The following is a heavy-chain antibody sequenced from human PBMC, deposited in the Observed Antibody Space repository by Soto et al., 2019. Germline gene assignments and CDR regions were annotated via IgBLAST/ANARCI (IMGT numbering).Heavy chain of an antibody. V-gene: IGHV4-30-4*01. Sequence: SETLSLTCTVSGGSISSGDYYWSWIRQPPGKGLEWIGYIYYSGSTYYNPSLKSRVTISVDTSKNQFSLKLSSVTAADTAVYFCAIGLAEIVVVVSDEYYFDYWGQGTLGTAAS. CDR2: IYYSGST. CDR3: AIGLAEIVVVVSDEYYFDY. D-gene: IGHD2-15*01. J-gene: IGHJ4*02. CDR1: GGSISSGDYY.